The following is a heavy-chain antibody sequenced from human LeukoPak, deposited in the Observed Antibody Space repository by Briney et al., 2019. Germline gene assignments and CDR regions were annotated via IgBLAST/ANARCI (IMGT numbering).Heavy chain of an antibody. D-gene: IGHD4/OR15-4a*01. CDR1: GYSFTSYW. J-gene: IGHJ5*02. Sequence: GESLKISCKGSGYSFTSYWIGWVRQMPGKGLEWMGSIYPGDSDTRYSPSFQGQVTISADKSISTAYLQWSSLKASDTAMYYCARHANYGRVPNNWFDPWGQGTLVTVSS. CDR2: IYPGDSDT. V-gene: IGHV5-51*01. CDR3: ARHANYGRVPNNWFDP.